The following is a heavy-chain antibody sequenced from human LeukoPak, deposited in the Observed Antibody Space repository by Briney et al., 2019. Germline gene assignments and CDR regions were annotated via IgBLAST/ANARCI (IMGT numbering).Heavy chain of an antibody. CDR2: MNPNSGNT. CDR1: GYTFTSYD. CDR3: ARGFRSDSSGRKFDC. Sequence: APVKVSCKASGYTFTSYDINWVRQATGQGLEWMGWMNPNSGNTGYAQKFQDRVTMTRNTSVGTAYMELSSLGSEDTAMYYCARGFRSDSSGRKFDCWGQGTLVTVSS. J-gene: IGHJ4*02. V-gene: IGHV1-8*01. D-gene: IGHD3-22*01.